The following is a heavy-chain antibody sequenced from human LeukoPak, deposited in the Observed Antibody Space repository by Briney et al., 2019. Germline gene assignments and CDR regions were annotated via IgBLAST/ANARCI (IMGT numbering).Heavy chain of an antibody. CDR2: LSGSADST. J-gene: IGHJ4*02. D-gene: IGHD1/OR15-1a*01. CDR1: GFTFTSHA. CDR3: AKISWDGRGTFD. V-gene: IGHV3-23*01. Sequence: GGSLRLSCAASGFTFTSHAVSWVRQAPGKGLKWVSALSGSADSTYYADSVKGRFIISRDNSNNTVYLQMNNLRAEDTAVYYCAKISWDGRGTFDWGRGTLVTVSS.